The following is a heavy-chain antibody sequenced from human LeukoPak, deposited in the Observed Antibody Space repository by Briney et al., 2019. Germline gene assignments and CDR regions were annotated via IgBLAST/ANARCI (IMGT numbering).Heavy chain of an antibody. Sequence: GGSLRLSCATSGFTFRSYVMSWVRKAPGKGLEWVSVFSGSGDNIYYADSVRGRFTISRDMSKESLYLEMSSLRAEDTAMYYCARLTANHFDYWAWEPWSPSPQ. J-gene: IGHJ4*02. CDR2: FSGSGDNI. D-gene: IGHD2-21*02. CDR3: ARLTANHFDY. V-gene: IGHV3-23*01. CDR1: GFTFRSYV.